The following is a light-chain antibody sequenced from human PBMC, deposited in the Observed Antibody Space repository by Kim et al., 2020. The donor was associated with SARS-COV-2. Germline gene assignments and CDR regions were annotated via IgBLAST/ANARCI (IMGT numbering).Light chain of an antibody. J-gene: IGLJ3*02. V-gene: IGLV1-51*01. CDR2: DND. CDR1: RSNIGNNP. Sequence: QAVVTQPPSVSAAPGHKVTISCSGSRSNIGNNPVSWYQQFPGTAPRLITYDNDKRPSGIPDRFSSSKSGSSATLGITGLRTGDEADYYCATWDSSRSVGVFGGGTQLTVL. CDR3: ATWDSSRSVGV.